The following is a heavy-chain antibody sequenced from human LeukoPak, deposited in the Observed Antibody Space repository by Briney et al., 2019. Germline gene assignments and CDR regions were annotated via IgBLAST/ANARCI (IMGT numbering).Heavy chain of an antibody. CDR3: ARRKYVTHTYCGGDCYSA. D-gene: IGHD2-21*02. CDR2: IYYSGST. V-gene: IGHV4-39*01. CDR1: GGSISSSSNY. Sequence: SETLSLTCTVSGGSISSSSNYWGWIRQPPGKGLEWIGSIYYSGSTYYNPSLKSRVTISVGTSKNQFSLKLSSVTAADTAVYYCARRKYVTHTYCGGDCYSAWGQGTLVTVTS. J-gene: IGHJ5*02.